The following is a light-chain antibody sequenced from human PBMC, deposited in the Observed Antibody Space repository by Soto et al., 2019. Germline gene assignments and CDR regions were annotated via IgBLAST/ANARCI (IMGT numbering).Light chain of an antibody. V-gene: IGLV2-14*01. J-gene: IGLJ3*02. CDR1: SNDVGGYNY. CDR2: EVT. Sequence: QSALTQPASVSGSPGQSITISCTGTSNDVGGYNYVSWYQQHPGKAPKLMISEVTNRPSGVSNLFSGSKSGNTASLTISGLQAEDEADYSCSSYTTSSVWMFGGGTKLTVL. CDR3: SSYTTSSVWM.